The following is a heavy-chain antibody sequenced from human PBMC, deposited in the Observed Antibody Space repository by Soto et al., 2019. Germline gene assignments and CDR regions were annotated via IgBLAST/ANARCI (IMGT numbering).Heavy chain of an antibody. J-gene: IGHJ4*02. CDR1: GFTFSSYD. Sequence: PGGSLRLSCAASGFTFSSYDMHWVRQATGKGLEWVSAIGTAGDTYYPGSVKGRFTISRENAKNSLYLQMNSLRAGDTAVYYCARFRLAYGLYDSSGYYDYWGQGTLVTVSS. CDR2: IGTAGDT. V-gene: IGHV3-13*01. D-gene: IGHD3-22*01. CDR3: ARFRLAYGLYDSSGYYDY.